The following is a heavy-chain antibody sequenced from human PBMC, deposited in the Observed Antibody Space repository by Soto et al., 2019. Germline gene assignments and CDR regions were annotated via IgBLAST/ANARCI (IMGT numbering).Heavy chain of an antibody. CDR1: GFTFSSYA. J-gene: IGHJ4*02. CDR3: AKDRGIILDYFDH. CDR2: ISGSGDRT. V-gene: IGHV3-23*01. Sequence: PGGSLRLSCAASGFTFSSYAMIWVRQAPGKGLEWVSTISGSGDRTYYADSVKGRFTISRDNSKNTLHLQMNSLRAEDTAVYYCAKDRGIILDYFDHWGQGTLVTVSS. D-gene: IGHD3-9*01.